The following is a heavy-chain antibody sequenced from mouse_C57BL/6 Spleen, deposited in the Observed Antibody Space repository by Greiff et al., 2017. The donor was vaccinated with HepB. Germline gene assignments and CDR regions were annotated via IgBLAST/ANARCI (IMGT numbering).Heavy chain of an antibody. V-gene: IGHV5-4*03. CDR2: ISDGGSYT. CDR3: ARYSNYDYFDY. CDR1: GFTFSSYA. Sequence: EVNVVESGGGLVKPGGSLKLSCAASGFTFSSYAMSWVRQTPEKRLEWVATISDGGSYTYYPDNVKGRFTISRDNAKNNLYLQMSHLKSEDTAMYYCARYSNYDYFDYWGQGTTLTVSS. D-gene: IGHD2-5*01. J-gene: IGHJ2*01.